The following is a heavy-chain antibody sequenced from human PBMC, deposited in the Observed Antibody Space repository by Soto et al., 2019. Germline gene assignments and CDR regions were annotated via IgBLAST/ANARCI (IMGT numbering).Heavy chain of an antibody. J-gene: IGHJ4*02. D-gene: IGHD6-6*01. CDR1: GFTFSSYG. CDR3: ARLPGGTAPRPAY. CDR2: IWYDGSNK. V-gene: IGHV3-33*01. Sequence: GGSLRLSCAASGFTFSSYGMHWVRQAPGKGLEWVAVIWYDGSNKYYADSVKGRFTISRDNSKNTLYLQMNSLRVEDTAVYYCARLPGGTAPRPAYWGQGTPVTVSS.